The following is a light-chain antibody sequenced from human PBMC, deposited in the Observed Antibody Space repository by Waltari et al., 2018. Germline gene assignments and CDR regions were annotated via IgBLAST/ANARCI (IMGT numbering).Light chain of an antibody. CDR1: QRVSSSY. V-gene: IGKV3-20*01. Sequence: EIVLTPPPATLSLSPVDGATPSCRASQRVSSSYLAWYQQKPGQAPRLLIYGASSRATGIPDRFSGSGSGTDFTLTISRLEAEDVAVYYCQQYGSTPRTFGQGTKVEIK. CDR2: GAS. CDR3: QQYGSTPRT. J-gene: IGKJ1*01.